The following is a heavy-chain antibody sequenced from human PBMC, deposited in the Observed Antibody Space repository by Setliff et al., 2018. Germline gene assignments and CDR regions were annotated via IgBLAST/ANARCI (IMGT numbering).Heavy chain of an antibody. CDR2: INHSGST. V-gene: IGHV4-34*01. CDR3: TVYNTGSSKDHY. D-gene: IGHD2-8*02. J-gene: IGHJ4*02. Sequence: PSETLSLTCIVPGGSINSYYWNWIRQPPGKGLEWIGEINHSGSTNYNPSLKSRVTISVDTSKNQFSLKLSSVTAADTALYYCTVYNTGSSKDHYWGQGTPVTVSS. CDR1: GGSINSYY.